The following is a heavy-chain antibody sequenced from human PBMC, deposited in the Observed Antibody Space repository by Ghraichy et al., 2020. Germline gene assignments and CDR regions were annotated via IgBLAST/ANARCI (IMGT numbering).Heavy chain of an antibody. CDR2: INHSGST. V-gene: IGHV4-34*01. J-gene: IGHJ3*02. CDR3: ARGRYYYDSSGYYFDVRGSRALTYDAFDI. CDR1: GGSFSGYY. D-gene: IGHD3-22*01. Sequence: SQTLSLTCAVYGGSFSGYYLSWIRQPPGKGLEWIGEINHSGSTNYNPSLKIRVTISVDTSKNQFSLKLSSVTAADTAVYYCARGRYYYDSSGYYFDVRGSRALTYDAFDIWGQGTMVTVSS.